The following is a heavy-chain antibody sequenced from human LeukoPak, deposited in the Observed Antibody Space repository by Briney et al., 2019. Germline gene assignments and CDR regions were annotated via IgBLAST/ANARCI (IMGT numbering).Heavy chain of an antibody. Sequence: SVKVSCKASGGTFSSYAISWVRQAPGQGLEWMGRIIPILGIANYAQKFQGRVTITAGKSTSTAYMELSSLRSEDTAVYYCARVNRWDYGDYVDYWGQGTLVTVSS. CDR3: ARVNRWDYGDYVDY. D-gene: IGHD4-17*01. CDR1: GGTFSSYA. V-gene: IGHV1-69*04. CDR2: IIPILGIA. J-gene: IGHJ4*02.